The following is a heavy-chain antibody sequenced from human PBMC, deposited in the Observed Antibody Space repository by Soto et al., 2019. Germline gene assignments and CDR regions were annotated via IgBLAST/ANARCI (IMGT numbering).Heavy chain of an antibody. CDR3: ARGQRLDNWFDP. CDR1: GGSFSGYY. Sequence: QVQLPQWGAGLLKPSETLSLTCAVYGGSFSGYYWSWIRQPPGKGLEWTGEVNHSGSTNYNSSLKSRVTTSVDTSKNQFSLKLSSVTAADTAVYYCARGQRLDNWFDPWGQGTLVTVSS. CDR2: VNHSGST. V-gene: IGHV4-34*01. J-gene: IGHJ5*02.